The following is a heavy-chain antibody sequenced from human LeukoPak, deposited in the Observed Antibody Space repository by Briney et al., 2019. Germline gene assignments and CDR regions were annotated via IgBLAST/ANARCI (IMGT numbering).Heavy chain of an antibody. Sequence: SVKVSCKSSGGSFYGISWVRQAPGQGLGWMARVIPRLGITDYAQNFRGRVTISPDTSTTTTYMELSSLRSDDTAIYYFAREETGSSVSYVFDYWGQGALVTVSS. CDR2: VIPRLGIT. CDR3: AREETGSSVSYVFDY. J-gene: IGHJ4*02. CDR1: GGSFYG. D-gene: IGHD2-2*01. V-gene: IGHV1-69*04.